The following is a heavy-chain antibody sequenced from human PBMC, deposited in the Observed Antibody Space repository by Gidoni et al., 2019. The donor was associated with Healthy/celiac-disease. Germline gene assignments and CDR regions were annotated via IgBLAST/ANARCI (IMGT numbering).Heavy chain of an antibody. D-gene: IGHD2-2*01. J-gene: IGHJ6*02. V-gene: IGHV1-18*01. Sequence: QVQLVQSGAEVKKHGASVKVSCKASGYTFPSYGIRWVRQAPGQGLEWMGWLSAYNGNTNYAQKLQGRVTMTTDTSTSTAYMELRSLRSDDTAVYYCARVSLVPAAMFHYYYGMDVWGQGTTVTVSS. CDR3: ARVSLVPAAMFHYYYGMDV. CDR1: GYTFPSYG. CDR2: LSAYNGNT.